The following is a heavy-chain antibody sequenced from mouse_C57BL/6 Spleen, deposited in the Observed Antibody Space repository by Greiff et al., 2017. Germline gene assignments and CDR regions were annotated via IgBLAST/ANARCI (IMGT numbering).Heavy chain of an antibody. CDR2: IYPGDGDT. Sequence: QVQLKQSGPELVKPGASVKISCKASGYAFSSSWMTWVKQRPGKGLEWIGRIYPGDGDTNYNGKFKGKATLTADKSSSTAYMQLSSLTSADSAVYFCARQLRVYFDYWGQGTTLTVSS. J-gene: IGHJ2*01. V-gene: IGHV1-82*01. D-gene: IGHD3-2*02. CDR1: GYAFSSSW. CDR3: ARQLRVYFDY.